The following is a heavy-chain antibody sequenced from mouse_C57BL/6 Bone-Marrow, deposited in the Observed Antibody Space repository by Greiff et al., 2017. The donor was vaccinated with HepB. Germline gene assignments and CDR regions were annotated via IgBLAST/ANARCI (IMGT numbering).Heavy chain of an antibody. Sequence: QVQLQQPGAELVKPGASVKMSCKASGYTFTSYWITWVKQRPGQGLEWIGDIYPGSGSTNYNEKFKSKATLTLDTSSSTAYMQLSSLTSEDSAVYYCAGYYYAMDYWGQGTSVTVSS. CDR3: AGYYYAMDY. V-gene: IGHV1-55*01. J-gene: IGHJ4*01. CDR1: GYTFTSYW. CDR2: IYPGSGST.